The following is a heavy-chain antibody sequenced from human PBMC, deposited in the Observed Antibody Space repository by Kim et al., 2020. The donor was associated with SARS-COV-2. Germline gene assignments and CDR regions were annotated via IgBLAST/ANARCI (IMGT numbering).Heavy chain of an antibody. CDR2: IYYSGST. V-gene: IGHV4-39*01. CDR3: ARLPESYYYDSSGYFDY. Sequence: SETLSLTCTVSGGSISSSSYYWGWIRQPPGKGLEWIGSIYYSGSTYYNPSLKSRVTISVDTSKNQFSLKLSSVTAADTAVYYCARLPESYYYDSSGYFDYWGQGTLVTVSS. CDR1: GGSISSSSYY. J-gene: IGHJ4*02. D-gene: IGHD3-22*01.